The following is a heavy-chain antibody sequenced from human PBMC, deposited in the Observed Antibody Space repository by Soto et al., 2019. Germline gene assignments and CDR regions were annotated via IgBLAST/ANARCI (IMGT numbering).Heavy chain of an antibody. D-gene: IGHD4-4*01. J-gene: IGHJ6*02. CDR3: AKEFGLDYSNYERSYYYYGMDV. Sequence: PGGSLRLSCAASGFTFSSYGMHWVRQAPGKGLEWVAVISYDGSNKYYADSVKGRFTISRDNSKNTLYLQMNSLRAEDTAVYYCAKEFGLDYSNYERSYYYYGMDVWGQGTTVTVSS. CDR2: ISYDGSNK. V-gene: IGHV3-30*18. CDR1: GFTFSSYG.